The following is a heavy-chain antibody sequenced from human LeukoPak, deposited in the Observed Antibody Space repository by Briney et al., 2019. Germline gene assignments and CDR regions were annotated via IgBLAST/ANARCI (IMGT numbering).Heavy chain of an antibody. CDR3: ARAQTTGFGESLHY. V-gene: IGHV1-46*01. CDR2: INPSGGST. CDR1: GHTFTSYY. J-gene: IGHJ4*02. Sequence: ASVKVSCKASGHTFTSYYMHWVRQAPGQGLEWMGIINPSGGSTSYAQKFQGRVTMTRDMSTSTVYMELSSLRSDDTAVYYCARAQTTGFGESLHYWGQGTLVTVSS. D-gene: IGHD3-10*01.